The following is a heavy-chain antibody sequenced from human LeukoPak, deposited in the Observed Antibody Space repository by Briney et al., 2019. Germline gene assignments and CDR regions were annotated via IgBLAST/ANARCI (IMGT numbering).Heavy chain of an antibody. J-gene: IGHJ4*02. CDR2: SWNNDNI. D-gene: IGHD3-3*01. Sequence: GGSLRLSCAASGFTFDDYAMHWVRQGPGKGLEWVSGSWNNDNIGYADSVKGRFTISRDNAKNSLYLQMNSLRAEDMALYYCVKSRRDFGSGLDYWGQGTLVTVSS. V-gene: IGHV3-9*03. CDR3: VKSRRDFGSGLDY. CDR1: GFTFDDYA.